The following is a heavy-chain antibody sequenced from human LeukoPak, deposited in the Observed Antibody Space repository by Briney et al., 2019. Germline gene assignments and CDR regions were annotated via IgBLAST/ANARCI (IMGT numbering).Heavy chain of an antibody. V-gene: IGHV1-2*06. CDR3: ARDSYYYDSSGITKIFDY. D-gene: IGHD3-22*01. CDR1: GYTFTSYY. Sequence: ASVKVSCKASGYTFTSYYMHWVRQAPGQGLEWMGRINPNSGGTNYAQKFQGRVTMTRDTSISTAYMELSRLRSDDTAVYYCARDSYYYDSSGITKIFDYWGQGTLVTVSS. CDR2: INPNSGGT. J-gene: IGHJ4*02.